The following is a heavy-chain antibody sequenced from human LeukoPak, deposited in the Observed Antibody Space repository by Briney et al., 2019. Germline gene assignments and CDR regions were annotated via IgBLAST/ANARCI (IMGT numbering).Heavy chain of an antibody. J-gene: IGHJ4*02. D-gene: IGHD3-9*01. CDR3: ARRAPYDILTGSTFNY. Sequence: SEALSLTCAVYGGPFSGYYWSWIRQPPGKGLEWIGEINHSGSTNYNPSLKSRVTISVDTSKNQFSLKLSSVTAADTAVYYCARRAPYDILTGSTFNYWGQGTLVTVSS. V-gene: IGHV4-34*01. CDR1: GGPFSGYY. CDR2: INHSGST.